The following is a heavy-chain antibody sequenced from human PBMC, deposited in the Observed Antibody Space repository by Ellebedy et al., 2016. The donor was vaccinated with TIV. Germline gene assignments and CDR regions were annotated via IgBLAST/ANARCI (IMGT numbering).Heavy chain of an antibody. Sequence: GGSLRLXXSASGFTFTKYGVHWVRQVPGKGLEWLAVISYDGPTKNYADSVRGRFTVSRDNGEKKLFLQMNNLTAEDSGLYFCARDLFYGDTVLDYWGQGTLVTVSP. J-gene: IGHJ4*02. V-gene: IGHV3-30*03. D-gene: IGHD5-18*01. CDR2: ISYDGPTK. CDR3: ARDLFYGDTVLDY. CDR1: GFTFTKYG.